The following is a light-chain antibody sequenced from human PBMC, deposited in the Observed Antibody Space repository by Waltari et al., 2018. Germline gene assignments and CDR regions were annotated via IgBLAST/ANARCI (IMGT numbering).Light chain of an antibody. J-gene: IGLJ2*01. V-gene: IGLV2-23*02. CDR1: SSDVGGYYL. CDR3: CSYAGSPTFVI. CDR2: EVN. Sequence: QSALTQPASVSGSPGQSITLSCTGTSSDVGGYYLVSLYQQRPGQAPRTLIYEVNKRPSGGSNRFSGSKSGNTASLTISGLQAEDEADYYCCSYAGSPTFVIFGGGSKLTVL.